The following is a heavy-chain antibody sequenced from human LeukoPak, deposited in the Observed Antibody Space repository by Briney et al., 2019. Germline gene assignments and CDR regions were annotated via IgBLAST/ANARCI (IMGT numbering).Heavy chain of an antibody. CDR1: GGSISSGSYY. CDR3: ARDQLAAAGNSDY. V-gene: IGHV4-61*02. J-gene: IGHJ4*02. D-gene: IGHD6-13*01. Sequence: SETLSLTCTVSGGSISSGSYYWSWIRQPAGKGLEWIGRIYNSGNTNYNPSLKSRVTISVGTSKNQFSLKLSSVTAADTAVYYCARDQLAAAGNSDYWGQGTLVTVSS. CDR2: IYNSGNT.